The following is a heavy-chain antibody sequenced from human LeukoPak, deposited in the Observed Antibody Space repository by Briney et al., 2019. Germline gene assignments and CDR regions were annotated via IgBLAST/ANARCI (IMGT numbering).Heavy chain of an antibody. Sequence: GGSLRLSCAASGFTFSSYWMSWVRQAPGKGLEWVANIRQDGSEKYYADSVKGRFTISRDNSKSTLYLQMNSLRAEDAAVYYCARDPSSKAAAGRGDYWGQGTLVTVSS. J-gene: IGHJ4*02. CDR2: IRQDGSEK. CDR3: ARDPSSKAAAGRGDY. D-gene: IGHD6-13*01. V-gene: IGHV3-7*01. CDR1: GFTFSSYW.